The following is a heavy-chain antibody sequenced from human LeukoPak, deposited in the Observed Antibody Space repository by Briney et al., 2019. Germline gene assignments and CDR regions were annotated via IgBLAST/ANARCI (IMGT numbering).Heavy chain of an antibody. Sequence: PSETLSLTCTVSGGSISSSSYYWGWIRQPPGKGLEWIGSIYYSGSTYYNPSLKSRVTISVDTSKNQFSLKLSSVTAADTAVYYCARDFRRIVVVAATILWFDPWGQGTLVTVSS. J-gene: IGHJ5*02. CDR1: GGSISSSSYY. CDR3: ARDFRRIVVVAATILWFDP. CDR2: IYYSGST. V-gene: IGHV4-39*07. D-gene: IGHD2-15*01.